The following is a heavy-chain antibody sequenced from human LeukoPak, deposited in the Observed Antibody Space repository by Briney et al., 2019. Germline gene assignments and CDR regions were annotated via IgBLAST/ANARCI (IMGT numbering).Heavy chain of an antibody. V-gene: IGHV3-23*01. J-gene: IGHJ3*02. CDR3: AKDNWAYCGGDCYARDAFDI. Sequence: PGGSLRLSCAASGFTFSSYAMSWVRQAPGKGLEWVSAISGSGGSTYYADSVKGRFTISRDNSKNTLYLQMNSLRAEDTAVYYCAKDNWAYCGGDCYARDAFDIWGQGTMVTVSS. CDR1: GFTFSSYA. CDR2: ISGSGGST. D-gene: IGHD2-21*02.